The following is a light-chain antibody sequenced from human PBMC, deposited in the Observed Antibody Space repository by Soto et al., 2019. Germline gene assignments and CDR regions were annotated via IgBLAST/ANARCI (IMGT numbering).Light chain of an antibody. Sequence: DIQVTQSPPTLSASVGDRVTITCRASQGISSWLAWYQQKPGKAPNLLIYDASSLQSGVPSRFSGSGFGTEFTLNISRLEPEDFAVYYCHQYASSPWTFGQGTTVDI. CDR3: HQYASSPWT. V-gene: IGKV1-5*01. J-gene: IGKJ1*01. CDR1: QGISSW. CDR2: DAS.